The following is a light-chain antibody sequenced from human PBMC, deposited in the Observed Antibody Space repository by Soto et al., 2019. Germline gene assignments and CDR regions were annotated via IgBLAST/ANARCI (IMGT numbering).Light chain of an antibody. CDR3: QHYAHNSPIT. J-gene: IGKJ5*01. CDR1: QRVTSSY. Sequence: IVLTQSPGTLSLSPGETATLSCRASQRVTSSYLAWYQQKPGQAPRLLIYGASSRATGIPDRFSGSGSGTDFTLTISRLEPEDFALYYCQHYAHNSPITFGQGTRLEIK. V-gene: IGKV3-20*01. CDR2: GAS.